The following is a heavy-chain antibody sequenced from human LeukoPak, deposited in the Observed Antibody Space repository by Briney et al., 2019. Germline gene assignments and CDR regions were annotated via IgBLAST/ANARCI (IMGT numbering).Heavy chain of an antibody. V-gene: IGHV3-74*01. Sequence: GGSLRLSCAASGFTFSSYWMHWVRQAPGKGLVWVSRINSDGSSTSYADSVKGRFTISRDNAKNTLYLQMNSLRAEDTAVYYCARGYCSSTSCYTVGAFDIWGQGTMATVSS. CDR1: GFTFSSYW. D-gene: IGHD2-2*02. CDR3: ARGYCSSTSCYTVGAFDI. J-gene: IGHJ3*02. CDR2: INSDGSST.